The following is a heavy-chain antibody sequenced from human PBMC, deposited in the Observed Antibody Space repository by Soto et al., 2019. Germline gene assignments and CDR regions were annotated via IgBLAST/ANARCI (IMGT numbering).Heavy chain of an antibody. CDR2: IYYSGST. J-gene: IGHJ3*02. D-gene: IGHD6-19*01. CDR1: GGSISRGAYY. Sequence: QVQLQESGPGLVKPSQTLSLTCTVSGGSISRGAYYWSWIRQPPGKGMEWIGYIYYSGSTYYNPSLKSRVTISVDTSKNQFSLKLSSVTAADTAVYYCAQYSSVRAFDIWGQGTMVTVSS. CDR3: AQYSSVRAFDI. V-gene: IGHV4-30-4*01.